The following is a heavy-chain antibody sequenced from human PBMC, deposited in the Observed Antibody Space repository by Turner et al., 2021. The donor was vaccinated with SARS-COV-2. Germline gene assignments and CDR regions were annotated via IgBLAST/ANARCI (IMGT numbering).Heavy chain of an antibody. CDR3: ATRVYDILTGLELGYFDY. Sequence: QVQLVQSGAEVKKPGSSVKVSCKASRGTFSSYTISWVRQAPGQGPEWMGRIIPNLGRANYAQKFQGRVTITADKSTSTAYMEVSSLRSEDTAVYYCATRVYDILTGLELGYFDYWGQGTLVTVSS. CDR2: IIPNLGRA. J-gene: IGHJ4*02. CDR1: RGTFSSYT. D-gene: IGHD3-9*01. V-gene: IGHV1-69*02.